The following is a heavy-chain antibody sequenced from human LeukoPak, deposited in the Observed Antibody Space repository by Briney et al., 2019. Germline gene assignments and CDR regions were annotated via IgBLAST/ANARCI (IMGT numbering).Heavy chain of an antibody. Sequence: GGSLRLSCAASGFTFSSYGMSWVRQAPGKGLEWVSAISGSGGSTYYADSVKGRFTISSDNSKNTLYLQMNSLRAEDTAVYYCAKPDLYYYDSSGYEDWFDYWGQGTLVTVSS. CDR2: ISGSGGST. J-gene: IGHJ4*02. D-gene: IGHD3-22*01. V-gene: IGHV3-23*01. CDR1: GFTFSSYG. CDR3: AKPDLYYYDSSGYEDWFDY.